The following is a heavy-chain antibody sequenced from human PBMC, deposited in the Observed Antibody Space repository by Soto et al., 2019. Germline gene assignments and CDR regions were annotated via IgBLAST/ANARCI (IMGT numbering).Heavy chain of an antibody. D-gene: IGHD3-22*01. CDR3: ARNPFKAGEATYYYDSREGFPYYFDY. V-gene: IGHV4-34*01. Sequence: QVQLQQWGAGLLKPSETLSLTCAVYGGSFSGYYWSWIRQPPGKGLEWIGEINHSGSTNYNPSLKSRVTISVDTSKNQFSLKLSSVTAADTAVYYCARNPFKAGEATYYYDSREGFPYYFDYWGQGTLVTVSS. CDR1: GGSFSGYY. J-gene: IGHJ4*02. CDR2: INHSGST.